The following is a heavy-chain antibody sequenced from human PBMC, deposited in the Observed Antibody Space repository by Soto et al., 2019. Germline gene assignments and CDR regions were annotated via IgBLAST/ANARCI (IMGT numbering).Heavy chain of an antibody. J-gene: IGHJ6*02. Sequence: GGSLRLSCAASGFSLNDYGMHWVRQPPGKGLEWVADISYDGRNKYYTDSVRGRFTISRDISKGTLYLQMNSLRAEDTAVYYCARDLSCGGDCPEDYYYYGMDVWGQGTTVTVSS. D-gene: IGHD2-21*02. V-gene: IGHV3-30*03. CDR3: ARDLSCGGDCPEDYYYYGMDV. CDR1: GFSLNDYG. CDR2: ISYDGRNK.